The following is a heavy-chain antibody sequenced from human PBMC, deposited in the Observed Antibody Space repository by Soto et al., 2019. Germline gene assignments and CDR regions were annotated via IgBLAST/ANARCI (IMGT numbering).Heavy chain of an antibody. CDR3: ARGGRRSPGMEV. CDR1: GGSISSGGYY. J-gene: IGHJ6*02. V-gene: IGHV4-31*03. CDR2: IYYSGNT. Sequence: QVQLQESGPGLVKPSQTLSLTCTVSGGSISSGGYYWSWIRQHPGKGLEWIGCIYYSGNTYYNPSLKSRVTIAVDTSKNQFSLKLSSVTAAETAVYYCARGGRRSPGMEVWGQGTTVTVSS.